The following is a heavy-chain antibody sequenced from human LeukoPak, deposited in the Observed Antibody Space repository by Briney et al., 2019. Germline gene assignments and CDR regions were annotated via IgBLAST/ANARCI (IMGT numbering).Heavy chain of an antibody. D-gene: IGHD2-21*01. V-gene: IGHV1-46*01. Sequence: ASVKVSCKASGYTFTSCYMHWVRQAPGQGLEWMGIINLSGGSTSYAQKFQGRVTMTRDTSTSTVYMELSSLRSEDTAVYYCASLSFGGGDEEADAFDIWGQGTMVTVSS. CDR2: INLSGGST. CDR3: ASLSFGGGDEEADAFDI. CDR1: GYTFTSCY. J-gene: IGHJ3*02.